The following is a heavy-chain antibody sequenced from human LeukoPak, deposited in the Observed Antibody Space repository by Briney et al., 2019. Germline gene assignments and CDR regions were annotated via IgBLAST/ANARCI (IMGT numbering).Heavy chain of an antibody. V-gene: IGHV3-53*01. CDR3: ASHGREILHYFDY. CDR2: LYSGGTT. J-gene: IGHJ4*02. D-gene: IGHD1-26*01. Sequence: GGSLRLSCAASGFIISSNFMYWVRQAPGKGLEWVSVLYSGGTTYYADSVKGRFTIPRDNSKNTLYLQMNSLRAEDTAVYYCASHGREILHYFDYWGQGTLVTVSS. CDR1: GFIISSNF.